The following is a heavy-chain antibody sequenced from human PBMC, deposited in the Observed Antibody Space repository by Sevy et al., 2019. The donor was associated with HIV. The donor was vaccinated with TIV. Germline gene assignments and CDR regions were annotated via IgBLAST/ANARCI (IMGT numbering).Heavy chain of an antibody. J-gene: IGHJ4*02. D-gene: IGHD3-16*02. Sequence: GGSLRLSCAASGFTFSSYAMSWVRQAPGKGLEWVSAISGSGGSTYYADSVKGRFTISRDNSKNRLYLQMNSLRAEDTAVYYCATCHYDYIWGSYRPEYYFDYWGQGTLVTVSS. CDR3: ATCHYDYIWGSYRPEYYFDY. V-gene: IGHV3-23*01. CDR2: ISGSGGST. CDR1: GFTFSSYA.